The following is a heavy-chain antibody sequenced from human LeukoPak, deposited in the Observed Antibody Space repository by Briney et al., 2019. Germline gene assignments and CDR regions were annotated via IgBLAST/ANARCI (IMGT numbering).Heavy chain of an antibody. Sequence: PGGSLRLSCVASGFTFSSYAMDWVRQAPGKGLEWVSAICGSGSNTYYADSVKGRFTISRDHSKTTLFLQMNSLRAEDTAVYYCAKDLHDYGNYVGWFDSWGQGTLVTVSS. V-gene: IGHV3-23*01. CDR1: GFTFSSYA. CDR2: ICGSGSNT. D-gene: IGHD4-11*01. J-gene: IGHJ5*01. CDR3: AKDLHDYGNYVGWFDS.